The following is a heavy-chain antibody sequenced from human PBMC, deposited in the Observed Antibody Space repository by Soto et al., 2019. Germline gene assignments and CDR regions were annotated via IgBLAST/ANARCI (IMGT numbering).Heavy chain of an antibody. CDR2: INPILGTP. V-gene: IGHV1-69*01. CDR3: ARGGVDVVATSAFDY. Sequence: QVQLVQSGAEVKKPGSSVKVSCKASGATYSTSAISWVRQAPGQGLEWMGGINPILGTPDYAHKFQGSVTITADESTSTVYMELGSLRSEDTALYFCARGGVDVVATSAFDYWGQGTLVTVSS. CDR1: GATYSTSA. J-gene: IGHJ4*02. D-gene: IGHD5-12*01.